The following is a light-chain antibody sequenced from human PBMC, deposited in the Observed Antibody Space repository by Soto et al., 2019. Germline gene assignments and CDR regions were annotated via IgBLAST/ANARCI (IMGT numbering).Light chain of an antibody. V-gene: IGLV2-14*03. Sequence: QSALTQPASVSGSPGQSITISCTGTSSDVGGYDYISWYQHHPGKAPKLMIYDVSNRPSGVSNRFSGSKSGNTASLTISGLQAEDEADYYCRSYTSSRLYDSGTGTTV. J-gene: IGLJ1*01. CDR3: RSYTSSRLYD. CDR1: SSDVGGYDY. CDR2: DVS.